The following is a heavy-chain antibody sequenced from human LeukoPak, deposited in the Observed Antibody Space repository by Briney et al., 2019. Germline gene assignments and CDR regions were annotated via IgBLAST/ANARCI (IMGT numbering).Heavy chain of an antibody. D-gene: IGHD6-13*01. CDR1: GVSISSSNSY. V-gene: IGHV4-39*07. J-gene: IGHJ5*01. CDR3: AREVSTIAPGGRLFSHYFDA. Sequence: PSETLSLTCTVSGVSISSSNSYWGWIRQPPGKGLEWIGSIYYNGSPYYYNPSLKSRVTISLDTSKNQFSLKLTSVTAADTAVYYCAREVSTIAPGGRLFSHYFDAWGHGSLLTVSS. CDR2: IYYNGSPY.